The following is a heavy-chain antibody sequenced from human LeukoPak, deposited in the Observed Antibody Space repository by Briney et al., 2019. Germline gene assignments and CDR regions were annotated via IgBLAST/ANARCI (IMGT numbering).Heavy chain of an antibody. D-gene: IGHD2-15*01. CDR3: AKDRSLSAATVASGY. V-gene: IGHV3-30*18. CDR2: ISYDGSNK. J-gene: IGHJ4*02. Sequence: GGSLRLSCAASGFTFSSYGMHWVRQAPGKGLEWVAVISYDGSNKYYADSVKGRFTISRDNSKNTLYLQMNSLRAEDTAVYYCAKDRSLSAATVASGYWGQGTLVTVSS. CDR1: GFTFSSYG.